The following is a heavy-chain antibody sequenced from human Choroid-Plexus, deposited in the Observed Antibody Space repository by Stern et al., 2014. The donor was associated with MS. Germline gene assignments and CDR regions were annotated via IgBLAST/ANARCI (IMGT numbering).Heavy chain of an antibody. V-gene: IGHV3-30*18. CDR3: AKDRQWSTYFFDY. Sequence: MQLVESGGGVAQPGRPLILSCAASGFTFSNFGMHWVRQAPGKGLEWVALIAYDGSYKYYADSVKGRFTIFRDNSKNTLYMHMNSLRAEDTAVYYCAKDRQWSTYFFDYWGHGSLVTVSS. J-gene: IGHJ4*01. CDR2: IAYDGSYK. CDR1: GFTFSNFG. D-gene: IGHD2-15*01.